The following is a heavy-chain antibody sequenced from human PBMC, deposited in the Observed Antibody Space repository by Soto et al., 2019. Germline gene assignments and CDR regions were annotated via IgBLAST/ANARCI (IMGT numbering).Heavy chain of an antibody. J-gene: IGHJ4*01. CDR1: GFTFSSYW. V-gene: IGHV3-74*01. CDR3: VRTSLELSGATRDVH. CDR2: INSDGSST. D-gene: IGHD3-10*01. Sequence: VGSLRLSCAASGFTFSSYWMHWVRQAPGKGLVWVSRINSDGSSTSYAGSVKGRFTISRDNAKNTLYLQMNSLRAEDTAVYYCVRTSLELSGATRDVHWGPGSLVTVSS.